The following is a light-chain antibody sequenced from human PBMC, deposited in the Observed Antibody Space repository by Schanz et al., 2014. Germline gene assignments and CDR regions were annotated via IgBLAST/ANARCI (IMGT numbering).Light chain of an antibody. Sequence: EIVLTQSPDTLSLSPGERATLSCRASQSVDKSLAWYQQKPGQAPRLLIYGASSRATGIPDRFSGSGSGTDFTLTIGRLEPEDFAVYYCQQYGRSLWTFGQGTKVEIK. CDR3: QQYGRSLWT. V-gene: IGKV3-20*01. CDR1: QSVDKS. J-gene: IGKJ1*01. CDR2: GAS.